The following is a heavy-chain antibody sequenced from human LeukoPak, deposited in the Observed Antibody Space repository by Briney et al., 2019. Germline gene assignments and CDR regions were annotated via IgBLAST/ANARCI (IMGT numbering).Heavy chain of an antibody. J-gene: IGHJ4*02. CDR3: AKDLRDSTGGYYFDY. V-gene: IGHV3-23*01. D-gene: IGHD2-2*01. CDR1: GFTFSSYA. Sequence: GGSLRLSCAASGFTFSSYAMSWVRLAPGKGLEWVSSISDSGSSTYYADSVKGRFTISRDNSKNTLYLQMNSLRAEDTAVYGCAKDLRDSTGGYYFDYWGQGTLVTVSS. CDR2: ISDSGSST.